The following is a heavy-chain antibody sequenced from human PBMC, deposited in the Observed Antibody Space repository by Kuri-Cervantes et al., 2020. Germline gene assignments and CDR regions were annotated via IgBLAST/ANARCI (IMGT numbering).Heavy chain of an antibody. CDR1: GFTFSSYG. D-gene: IGHD6-19*01. V-gene: IGHV3-33*01. CDR3: ARTRIAVAGTFDY. CDR2: IWYDGSNK. J-gene: IGHJ4*02. Sequence: LSLTCAASGFTFSSYGMHWVRQAPGKGLEWVAVIWYDGSNKYYADSVKGRFTISRDNSKNTLYLQMNSLRAEDTAVYYCARTRIAVAGTFDYCGQGTRVTVSS.